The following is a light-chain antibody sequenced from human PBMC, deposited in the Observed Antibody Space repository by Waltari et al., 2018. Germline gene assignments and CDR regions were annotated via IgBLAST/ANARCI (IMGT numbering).Light chain of an antibody. V-gene: IGKV3-20*01. CDR1: QSVGRT. J-gene: IGKJ1*01. CDR2: GAS. Sequence: IMLTQSPGTLSLSPGERATLSCRASQSVGRTLAWYQQKPGQAPRLLIYGASNRATGTPDRFSGSGSGTDFSLTISRLDPADFAVYYCQHYVRLPVAFGQGTTVEIK. CDR3: QHYVRLPVA.